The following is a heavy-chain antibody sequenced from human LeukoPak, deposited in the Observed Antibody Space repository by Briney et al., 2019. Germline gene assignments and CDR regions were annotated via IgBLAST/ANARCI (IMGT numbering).Heavy chain of an antibody. V-gene: IGHV4-4*07. CDR2: IYTSGST. CDR1: GGSISSYY. Sequence: SETLSLTCTVSGGSISSYYWSWIRQPAGKGLEWIGRIYTSGSTNYNPSLKSRVTMSVDTPKNQFSLKLSSVTAADTAVYYCASESAKTRAYGSGRNYYYYYGMDVWGQGTTVTVSS. D-gene: IGHD3-10*01. CDR3: ASESAKTRAYGSGRNYYYYYGMDV. J-gene: IGHJ6*02.